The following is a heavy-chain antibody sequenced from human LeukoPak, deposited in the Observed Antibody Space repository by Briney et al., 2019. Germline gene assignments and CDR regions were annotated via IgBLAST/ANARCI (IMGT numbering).Heavy chain of an antibody. Sequence: PSEALSLTCTVSGGSISSGAYYWSWIRQHPGKGLEWIGYIYYSGNTYYNPSLKSRVTISVDTSKNQSSLKLSSVTAADTAVYSCARMPPEGSSDYGWFDPWGQGTLVTVSS. CDR3: ARMPPEGSSDYGWFDP. V-gene: IGHV4-31*03. J-gene: IGHJ5*02. CDR1: GGSISSGAYY. CDR2: IYYSGNT. D-gene: IGHD3-22*01.